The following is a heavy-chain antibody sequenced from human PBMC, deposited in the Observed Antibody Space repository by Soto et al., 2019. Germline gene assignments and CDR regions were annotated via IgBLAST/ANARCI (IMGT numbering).Heavy chain of an antibody. V-gene: IGHV3-33*01. CDR1: GFTFSSYG. J-gene: IGHJ4*02. CDR3: ARDGKYNSGWYDADY. D-gene: IGHD6-19*01. CDR2: IWYDGSNK. Sequence: GGSLRLSCAASGFTFSSYGMHWVRQAPGKGLEWVAVIWYDGSNKYYADSVKGRFTISRDNSKNTLYLQMNSLRAEDTAVYYCARDGKYNSGWYDADYWGQGTLVTVSS.